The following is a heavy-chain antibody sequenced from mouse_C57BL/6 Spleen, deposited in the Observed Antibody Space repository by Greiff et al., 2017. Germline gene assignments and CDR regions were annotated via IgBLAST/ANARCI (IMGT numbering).Heavy chain of an antibody. CDR2: IHPNSGST. J-gene: IGHJ2*01. D-gene: IGHD1-1*01. CDR3: ARWGTVVNYFDY. V-gene: IGHV1-64*01. Sequence: QVQLQQPGAELVKPGASVKLSCKASGYTFTSYWMHWVKQRPGQGLEWIGMIHPNSGSTNYNEKLKSKATLTVDKSSSTAYMQRSSLTSEDAAVYYCARWGTVVNYFDYWGQGTTLTVSS. CDR1: GYTFTSYW.